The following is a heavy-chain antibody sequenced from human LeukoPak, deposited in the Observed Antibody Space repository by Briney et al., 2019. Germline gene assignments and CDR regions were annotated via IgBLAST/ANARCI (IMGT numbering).Heavy chain of an antibody. D-gene: IGHD6-13*01. CDR2: IYYSGST. CDR1: GGSVSSGGYY. J-gene: IGHJ4*02. V-gene: IGHV4-31*03. Sequence: PSQTLSLTCTVSGGSVSSGGYYWSWIRQHPGKGLEWIGYIYYSGSTYYNPSLKSRVTISVDTYKNQFSLKLSSVTAADTAVYYCARSIAAADYYFDYWGQGTLVTVSS. CDR3: ARSIAAADYYFDY.